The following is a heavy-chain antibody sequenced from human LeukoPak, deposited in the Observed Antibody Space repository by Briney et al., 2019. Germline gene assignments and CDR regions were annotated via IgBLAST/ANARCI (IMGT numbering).Heavy chain of an antibody. CDR2: ISSSSSYI. CDR3: ARGADGVSSNSRGWFDP. CDR1: GFTFSSYS. J-gene: IGHJ5*02. V-gene: IGHV3-21*01. Sequence: PGGSLRLSCAASGFTFSSYSMNWVRQAPGKGLEWVSSISSSSSYIYYADSVRGRFTISRDNAKNSLYLQMNSLRAEDTAVYSCARGADGVSSNSRGWFDPWGQGTLVTVSS. D-gene: IGHD2-15*01.